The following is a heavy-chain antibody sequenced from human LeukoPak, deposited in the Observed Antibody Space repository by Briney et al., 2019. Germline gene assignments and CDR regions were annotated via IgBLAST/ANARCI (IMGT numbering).Heavy chain of an antibody. CDR3: ARVVVVAAIYYYYYGMDV. V-gene: IGHV4-34*01. CDR1: GGSFSGYY. Sequence: NPSETLSLTCAVYGGSFSGYYWSWIRQPPGKGLEWIGEINHSGSTNYNPSLKSRVTISVDTSKNQFSLKLSSVTAADTAVYYCARVVVVAAIYYYYYGMDVWGQGTTVTVSS. J-gene: IGHJ6*02. CDR2: INHSGST. D-gene: IGHD2-15*01.